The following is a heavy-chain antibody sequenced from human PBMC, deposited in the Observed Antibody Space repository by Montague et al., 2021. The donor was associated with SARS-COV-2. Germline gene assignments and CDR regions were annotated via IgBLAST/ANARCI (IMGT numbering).Heavy chain of an antibody. CDR2: ISYDGSKK. CDR3: ARESVRAVAGDFDY. V-gene: IGHV3-30-3*01. J-gene: IGHJ4*02. D-gene: IGHD6-19*01. Sequence: SLRLSCAASEFTFSNYAMHWVRQAPGKGLEWVAFISYDGSKKYYADPVKGRFTISRDNSKNTLYLQMNSLRAEDTAVYYCARESVRAVAGDFDYWGQGTLVTVSS. CDR1: EFTFSNYA.